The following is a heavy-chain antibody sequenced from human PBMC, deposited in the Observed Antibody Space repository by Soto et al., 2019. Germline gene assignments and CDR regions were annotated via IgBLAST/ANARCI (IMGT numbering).Heavy chain of an antibody. Sequence: QVQLVESGGGVVQPGRSLRLSCAASGFTFSSYGMHWVRQAPGKGLEWVAVISYDGSNKYYADSVKGRFTISRDNSNNTLYLQLNSLRAEDTAVYYCAKYEGINWYFDLWGRGTLVTVSS. CDR2: ISYDGSNK. D-gene: IGHD2-21*01. CDR3: AKYEGINWYFDL. J-gene: IGHJ2*01. V-gene: IGHV3-30*18. CDR1: GFTFSSYG.